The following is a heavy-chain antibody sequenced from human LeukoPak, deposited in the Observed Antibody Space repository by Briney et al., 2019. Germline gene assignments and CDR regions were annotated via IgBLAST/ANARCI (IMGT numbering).Heavy chain of an antibody. V-gene: IGHV1-2*02. D-gene: IGHD3-10*01. J-gene: IGHJ4*02. CDR2: INPNSGDT. CDR1: GYTFTSYD. CDR3: ARDTLLVWFGDLDY. Sequence: ASVKVSCKTSGYTFTSYDINWVRQATGQGLEWMGWINPNSGDTNSAQKFEGRVTMTRDTSISTAFMELSSLRSDDTAIYYCARDTLLVWFGDLDYWGQGTLVTVSS.